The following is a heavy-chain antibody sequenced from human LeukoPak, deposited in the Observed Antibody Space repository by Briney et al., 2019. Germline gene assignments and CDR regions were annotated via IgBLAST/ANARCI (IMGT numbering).Heavy chain of an antibody. Sequence: PSETLSLTCTVSGGSIRSSYYYWGWIRQPPGKGLEWIGYIYHSGSIYYNPSLKSRVTISVDRSKNQISLKLSSVTAADTAVYYCARGDSSGYYQNWFDPWGQGTLVTVSS. D-gene: IGHD3-22*01. CDR2: IYHSGSI. CDR3: ARGDSSGYYQNWFDP. V-gene: IGHV4-39*07. J-gene: IGHJ5*02. CDR1: GGSIRSSYYY.